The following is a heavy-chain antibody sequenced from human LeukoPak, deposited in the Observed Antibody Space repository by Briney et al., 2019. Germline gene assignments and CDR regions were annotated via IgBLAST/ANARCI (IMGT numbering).Heavy chain of an antibody. D-gene: IGHD6-13*01. J-gene: IGHJ4*02. CDR3: ARDSRAAAGSFDY. CDR2: INSDGSST. V-gene: IGHV3-74*01. CDR1: GFTYSSYW. Sequence: PGGSLRLSCAASGFTYSSYWMHWVRQAPGKGLVWVSRINSDGSSTSYADSVKGRFTISRDNAKNSLYLQMNSLRAEDTAVYYCARDSRAAAGSFDYWGQGTLVTVSS.